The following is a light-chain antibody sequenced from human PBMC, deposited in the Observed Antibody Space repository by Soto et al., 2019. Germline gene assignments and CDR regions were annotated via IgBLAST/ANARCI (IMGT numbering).Light chain of an antibody. CDR2: GAS. V-gene: IGKV3-15*01. CDR1: QSVSSN. CDR3: QQYNNWPPWT. J-gene: IGKJ1*01. Sequence: IVMTQSPATLSVSPGERATLSCRASQSVSSNLAWYQQKPGQAPRLLIYGASTRATGISDRFSGSESGTEFTLTISSLHSEDFAVYYCQQYNNWPPWTFGQGTKVDNK.